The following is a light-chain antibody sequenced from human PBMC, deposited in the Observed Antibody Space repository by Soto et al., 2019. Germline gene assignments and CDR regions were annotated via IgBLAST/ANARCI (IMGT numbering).Light chain of an antibody. J-gene: IGLJ2*01. CDR3: QSSDGNNMV. V-gene: IGLV6-57*02. CDR1: SGSIASGY. CDR2: EDN. Sequence: NFMLTQPHSVSESPGKTVTISCTGSSGSIASGYVQWYQQRPGSAPTTLIYEDNQRPAGVPDRFSGSIDSSSNSASLTISGLRPEDEADYYCQSSDGNNMVFGGGTHLTVL.